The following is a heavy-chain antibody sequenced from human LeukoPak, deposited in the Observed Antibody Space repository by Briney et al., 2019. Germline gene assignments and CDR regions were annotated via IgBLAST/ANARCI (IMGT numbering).Heavy chain of an antibody. CDR2: IIPIFGTA. V-gene: IGHV1-69*13. CDR3: ASPPVWGYSYAGGYYFDY. CDR1: GYTFTSYG. D-gene: IGHD3-16*01. Sequence: SVKVSCKASGYTFTSYGISCVRQAPGQGLEWMGGIIPIFGTANYAQKFQGRVTITADESTSTAYMELSSLRSEDTAVYYCASPPVWGYSYAGGYYFDYWGQGTLVTVSS. J-gene: IGHJ4*02.